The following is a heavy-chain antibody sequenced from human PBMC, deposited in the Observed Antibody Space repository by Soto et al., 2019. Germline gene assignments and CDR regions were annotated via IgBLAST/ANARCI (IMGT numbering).Heavy chain of an antibody. D-gene: IGHD5-18*01. CDR3: ATSRDGYGGLCIFDY. CDR1: GGSISSSSYY. CDR2: IYYSGST. J-gene: IGHJ4*02. V-gene: IGHV4-39*01. Sequence: SETLSLTCTVSGGSISSSSYYWGWIRQPPGKGLEWIGSIYYSGSTYYNPSLKSRVTISVDTSKNQFSLKLSSVTAADTAVYYCATSRDGYGGLCIFDYWGQGTLVTSPQ.